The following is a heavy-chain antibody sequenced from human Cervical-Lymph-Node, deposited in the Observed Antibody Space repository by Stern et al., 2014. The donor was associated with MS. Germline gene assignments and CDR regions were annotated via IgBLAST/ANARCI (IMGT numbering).Heavy chain of an antibody. Sequence: VQLVESGGGVVQPGRSLRLSCAASAFTFSNYDMHWVRQAPGRGLKWVAIISYDGSNKYYADSVKGRFTISRDNSKDTLYLQMNSLRTEDTSMYYCAIGSFRWYSTYYFDYWGQGTLVTVSS. D-gene: IGHD4-23*01. CDR2: ISYDGSNK. CDR1: AFTFSNYD. CDR3: AIGSFRWYSTYYFDY. V-gene: IGHV3-30-3*01. J-gene: IGHJ4*02.